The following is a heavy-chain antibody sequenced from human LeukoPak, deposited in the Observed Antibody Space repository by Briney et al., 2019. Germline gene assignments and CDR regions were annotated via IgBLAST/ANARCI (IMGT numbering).Heavy chain of an antibody. CDR1: GSGFTSYW. Sequence: GESLKISCKGSGSGFTSYWIGCVRQLPGKSLEWMGIIYPGDSDTRYSPSFQGQVTISTDKSISTAYLQWSSLNASDSAMYYCARQVDTAFDIWGQGTMVTVSS. J-gene: IGHJ3*02. D-gene: IGHD5-18*01. CDR3: ARQVDTAFDI. V-gene: IGHV5-51*01. CDR2: IYPGDSDT.